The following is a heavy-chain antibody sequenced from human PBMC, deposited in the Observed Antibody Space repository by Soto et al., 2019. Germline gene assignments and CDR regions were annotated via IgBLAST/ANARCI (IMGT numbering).Heavy chain of an antibody. CDR3: ARPHYQSNTFYFYFDY. Sequence: SETLSLTCGVYGGSFSAYYWSWIRQPPGKGLEWIGTIFHGGHTNYSPSLKSRVTISVDTSKNQFSLELSSVTAADTAVYYCARPHYQSNTFYFYFDYWSQGTLVTVSS. CDR1: GGSFSAYY. V-gene: IGHV4-34*12. CDR2: IFHGGHT. D-gene: IGHD3-22*01. J-gene: IGHJ4*02.